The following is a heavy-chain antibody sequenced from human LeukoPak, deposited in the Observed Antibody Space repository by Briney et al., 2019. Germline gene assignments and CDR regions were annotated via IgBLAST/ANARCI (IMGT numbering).Heavy chain of an antibody. CDR2: IYPGDSDT. Sequence: GESLKISCKGSGYSFTSYRIGWVRQMPGKGLEWMGIIYPGDSDTRYSPSFQGQVTISADKSISTAYLQWSSLKASDTAMYYCARSPGSGSYYTPSDYWGQGTLVTVSS. D-gene: IGHD3-10*01. CDR1: GYSFTSYR. V-gene: IGHV5-51*01. CDR3: ARSPGSGSYYTPSDY. J-gene: IGHJ4*02.